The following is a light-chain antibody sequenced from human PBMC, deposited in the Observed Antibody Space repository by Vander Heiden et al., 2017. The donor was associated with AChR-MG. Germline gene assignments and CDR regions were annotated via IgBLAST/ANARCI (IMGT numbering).Light chain of an antibody. V-gene: IGLV1-44*01. CDR2: SDN. CDR1: WSHIGSNT. CDR3: AAWDDSLTGYV. J-gene: IGLJ1*01. Sequence: QSVLTQPPSASGTPGQRVNIPCPGRWSHIGSNTVNWYQQLPGTAPKLLIDSDNQRPSGVPDRFAGSKSGTSASLAISGLQSEDEADYYCAAWDDSLTGYVFGTGTKVTVL.